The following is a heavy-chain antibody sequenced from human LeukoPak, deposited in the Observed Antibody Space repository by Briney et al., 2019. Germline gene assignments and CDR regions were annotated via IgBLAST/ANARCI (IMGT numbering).Heavy chain of an antibody. CDR2: VSAYNGNT. D-gene: IGHD6-19*01. V-gene: IGHV1-18*01. CDR1: GYTFTSYG. J-gene: IGHJ3*02. CDR3: AREFHSSGWYSRGDAFDI. Sequence: ASVKVSCKASGYTFTSYGISWVRPAPGQGLEWMGWVSAYNGNTNYAQKLQGRVTMTTDTSTSTAYMELRSLRSDDTAVYYCAREFHSSGWYSRGDAFDIWGQGTMVTVSS.